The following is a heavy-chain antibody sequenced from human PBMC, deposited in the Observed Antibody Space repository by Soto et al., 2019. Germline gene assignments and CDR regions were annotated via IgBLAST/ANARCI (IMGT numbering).Heavy chain of an antibody. V-gene: IGHV4-39*01. D-gene: IGHD3-3*01. Sequence: QLQLQESGPGLVKPSETLSLTCTVSGGSISSSSYYWGWIRQPPGKGLEWIGSIYYSGSTYYNPSLKSRVTISVDTSKNQFSLKLSSVTAADTAVYYCARLTGIFWSASFNWYFDLWGRGTLVTVSS. CDR3: ARLTGIFWSASFNWYFDL. CDR2: IYYSGST. CDR1: GGSISSSSYY. J-gene: IGHJ2*01.